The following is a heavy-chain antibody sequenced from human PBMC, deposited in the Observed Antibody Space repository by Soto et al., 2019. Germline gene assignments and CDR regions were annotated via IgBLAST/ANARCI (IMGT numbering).Heavy chain of an antibody. CDR3: ARGLRASFGVRLSYYYYGMDV. V-gene: IGHV4-34*01. CDR2: ITHSAST. Sequence: SETLSLTCALYHTSFGDYYWGWIRQPPGKGLECIGEITHSASTNYNPSLKSRVTLSVDTSKNQFSLKLTSVTAADTAVYYCARGLRASFGVRLSYYYYGMDVWGQGTTVTVSS. J-gene: IGHJ6*02. CDR1: HTSFGDYY. D-gene: IGHD3-10*01.